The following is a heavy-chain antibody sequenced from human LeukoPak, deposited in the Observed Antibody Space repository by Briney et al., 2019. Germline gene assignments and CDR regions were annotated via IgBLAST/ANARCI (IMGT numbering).Heavy chain of an antibody. CDR1: GFTFNDYY. Sequence: GGSLRLSCAASGFTFNDYYMSWIRQAPGKGLEWVSYISSSGSTIYYADSVKGRFTISRDNAKNSLYLQMNSLRAEDTAVYYCASSAGGDSSGYCLDTWGQGTLVTVSS. V-gene: IGHV3-11*01. CDR3: ASSAGGDSSGYCLDT. D-gene: IGHD3-22*01. J-gene: IGHJ5*02. CDR2: ISSSGSTI.